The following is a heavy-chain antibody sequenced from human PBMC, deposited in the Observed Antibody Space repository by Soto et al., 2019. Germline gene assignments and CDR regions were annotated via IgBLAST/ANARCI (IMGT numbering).Heavy chain of an antibody. CDR2: ISGYNNNR. CDR3: MRDPFPFDP. J-gene: IGHJ5*02. Sequence: QAQLVQSGAEVKNPGASVKVSYKASGYTFTQYGISWLRQAPGQGLEWMGWISGYNNNRHYAEKVQDRLTMTIDTSTTTAYIELRSLRSDDTAVYYCMRDPFPFDPWGQGTLVTVSS. CDR1: GYTFTQYG. V-gene: IGHV1-18*04.